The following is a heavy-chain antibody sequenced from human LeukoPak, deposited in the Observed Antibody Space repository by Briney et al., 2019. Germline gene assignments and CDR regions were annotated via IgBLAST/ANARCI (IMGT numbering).Heavy chain of an antibody. CDR2: IYYSGST. J-gene: IGHJ6*03. Sequence: SETLSLTCTVPGGSISSSSYYWGWIRQPPGKGLEWIGSIYYSGSTSYNPSLKSRVTISVDTSKNQFSLKLSSVTAADTAVYYCTSYYYYMDVWGKGTTVTVSS. CDR1: GGSISSSSYY. CDR3: TSYYYYMDV. V-gene: IGHV4-39*01.